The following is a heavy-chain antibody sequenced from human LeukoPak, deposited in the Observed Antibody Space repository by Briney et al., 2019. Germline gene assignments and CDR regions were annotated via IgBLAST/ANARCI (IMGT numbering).Heavy chain of an antibody. CDR1: GFTFSDYY. D-gene: IGHD6-13*01. Sequence: GGSLRLSCGAPGFTFSDYYMSWIRQAPGKGLEWVSYISSSGSTIYYADSVKGRFTISRDNAKNSLYLQMNSLRAEDTAVYYCARDPAPGSPRYFDYWGQGTLVTVSS. V-gene: IGHV3-11*04. CDR3: ARDPAPGSPRYFDY. CDR2: ISSSGSTI. J-gene: IGHJ4*02.